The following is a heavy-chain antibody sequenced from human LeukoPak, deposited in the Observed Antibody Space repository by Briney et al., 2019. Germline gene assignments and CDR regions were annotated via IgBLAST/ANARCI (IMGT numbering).Heavy chain of an antibody. CDR2: IIPIFGTA. Sequence: SVKVSCKASGGTFSSYAISWVRQAPRQGLEWMGGIIPIFGTANYAQKFQGRVTITADESTSTAYMELRSLRSDDTAVYYCARDQGPYYYDSSGSGFDPWGQGTLVTVSS. CDR1: GGTFSSYA. CDR3: ARDQGPYYYDSSGSGFDP. J-gene: IGHJ5*02. D-gene: IGHD3-22*01. V-gene: IGHV1-69*13.